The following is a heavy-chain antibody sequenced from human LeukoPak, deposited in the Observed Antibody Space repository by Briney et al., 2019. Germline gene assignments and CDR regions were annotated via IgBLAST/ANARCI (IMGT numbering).Heavy chain of an antibody. CDR2: IKEDGGEK. CDR3: ARDKVGTGPTQLDN. Sequence: PGRSLRLSCAPAGFTFTSYWISWVRQAPENGLEWVGKIKEDGGEKYSVASVKGRFTISRANAMSSLYLEMNSLRAEDTALYYCARDKVGTGPTQLDNSGQGALVTVSS. D-gene: IGHD1-26*01. CDR1: GFTFTSYW. V-gene: IGHV3-7*01. J-gene: IGHJ4*02.